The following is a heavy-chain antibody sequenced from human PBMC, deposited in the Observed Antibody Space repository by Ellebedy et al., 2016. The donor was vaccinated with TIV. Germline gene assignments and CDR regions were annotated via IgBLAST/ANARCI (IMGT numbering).Heavy chain of an antibody. CDR2: INPNSGGT. Sequence: ASVKVSCKASGYTFTNYYMHWVRQAPGQGLEWMGWINPNSGGTNSAQKFQGRVTMTRDTSISTAYMELSRLRSDDTAVYYCARGPSALGVWYFDLWGRGTLVTVSS. CDR3: ARGPSALGVWYFDL. D-gene: IGHD3-16*01. J-gene: IGHJ2*01. CDR1: GYTFTNYY. V-gene: IGHV1-2*02.